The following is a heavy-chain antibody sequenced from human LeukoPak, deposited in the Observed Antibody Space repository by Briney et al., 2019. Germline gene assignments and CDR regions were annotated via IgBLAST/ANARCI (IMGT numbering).Heavy chain of an antibody. CDR2: INPNSGGT. J-gene: IGHJ5*02. V-gene: IGHV1-2*02. Sequence: VASVKVSCKASGYTFTGYYMHWVRQAPGQGLEWMGWINPNSGGTNYAQKFQGRVTMTRDTSISTAYMELSRLRSDDTAVYYCARERHGAAAGKGFDPWGQRTLVTVSS. CDR3: ARERHGAAAGKGFDP. D-gene: IGHD6-13*01. CDR1: GYTFTGYY.